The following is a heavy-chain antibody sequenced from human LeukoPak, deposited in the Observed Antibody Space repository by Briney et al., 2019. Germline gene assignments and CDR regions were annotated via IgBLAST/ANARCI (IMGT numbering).Heavy chain of an antibody. D-gene: IGHD6-6*01. V-gene: IGHV3-21*01. J-gene: IGHJ4*02. Sequence: GGSLRLSCAASGFTFSDYNMNWVRQAPGKGLEWVSSISSSSSHIYYADSVKGRFTISRDNAKNSLYLQMNSLRVDDTAVYYCAAAEYSSSSGGYWGQGTLVTVSS. CDR3: AAAEYSSSSGGY. CDR1: GFTFSDYN. CDR2: ISSSSSHI.